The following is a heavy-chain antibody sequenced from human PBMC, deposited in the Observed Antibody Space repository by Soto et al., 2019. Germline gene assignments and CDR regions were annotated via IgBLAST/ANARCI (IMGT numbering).Heavy chain of an antibody. CDR1: GFTFSSYS. V-gene: IGHV3-21*01. J-gene: IGHJ6*02. Sequence: EVPLVESGGGLVKPGGSLRLSCAASGFTFSSYSMNWVRQAPGKGLEWVSSIGSSSSYIYYADSVKGRFTISRDNAKNLLYLQMNSLRAEDTAVYYCARDIIGGGYYWSVKPSYYYYGMDVWGQGTTVTVSS. CDR3: ARDIIGGGYYWSVKPSYYYYGMDV. D-gene: IGHD3-22*01. CDR2: IGSSSSYI.